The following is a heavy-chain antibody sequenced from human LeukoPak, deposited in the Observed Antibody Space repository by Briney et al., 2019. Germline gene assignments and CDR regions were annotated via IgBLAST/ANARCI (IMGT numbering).Heavy chain of an antibody. CDR2: IKQDGSEK. Sequence: GGSLRLSCAASGFTFSSYWMSWVRQAPGKGLEWVANIKQDGSEKYYVDSVKGRFTISRDNAKNSLYLQMNSLRAEDTAVYYCARRSPLNCSGGSCYGGHWFDPWGQGTLVTVSS. CDR1: GFTFSSYW. D-gene: IGHD2-15*01. J-gene: IGHJ5*02. CDR3: ARRSPLNCSGGSCYGGHWFDP. V-gene: IGHV3-7*01.